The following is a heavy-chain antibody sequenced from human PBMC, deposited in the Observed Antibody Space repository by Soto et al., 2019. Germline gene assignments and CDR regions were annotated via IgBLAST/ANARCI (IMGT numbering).Heavy chain of an antibody. Sequence: LSLTCTVSGGSISSSSYYWGWIRQPPGKGLEWIGSIYYSGSTYYNPSLKSRVTISVDTPKNQFSLKLSSVTAADTAVYYCARLRAYYYGMDVWGQGTTVTVSS. CDR1: GGSISSSSYY. CDR3: ARLRAYYYGMDV. CDR2: IYYSGST. J-gene: IGHJ6*02. V-gene: IGHV4-39*01.